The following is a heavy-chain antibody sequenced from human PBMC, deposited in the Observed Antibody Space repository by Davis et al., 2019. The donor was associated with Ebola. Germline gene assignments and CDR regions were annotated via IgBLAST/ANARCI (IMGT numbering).Heavy chain of an antibody. Sequence: AASVKVSCKTSGYTFSGYAISWVRQAPGQGLEWIGRINVYNGHTNYAQNFQGRVTVSTDTSTGIAYMELRSLRSDDTALYYCARDATTVTTIWFDPWGQGTLVTVSS. CDR1: GYTFSGYA. V-gene: IGHV1-18*01. D-gene: IGHD4-17*01. CDR3: ARDATTVTTIWFDP. J-gene: IGHJ5*02. CDR2: INVYNGHT.